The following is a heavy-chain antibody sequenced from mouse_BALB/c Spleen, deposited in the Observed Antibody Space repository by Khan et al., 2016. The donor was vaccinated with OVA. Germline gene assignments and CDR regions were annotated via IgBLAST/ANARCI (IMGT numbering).Heavy chain of an antibody. CDR2: ISTGGHYT. J-gene: IGHJ3*01. Sequence: EVQVVESGGDLVEPGGSLKLSCAGSGFTFSTYGMSWVRQTPDKRLEWVATISTGGHYTYYPDSVRGRFTISRDNAKNTLYLQMTSLKSEDTAMFYGARLAYYYDSEGFAYWGQGTLVTVSA. CDR3: ARLAYYYDSEGFAY. D-gene: IGHD1-1*01. CDR1: GFTFSTYG. V-gene: IGHV5-6*01.